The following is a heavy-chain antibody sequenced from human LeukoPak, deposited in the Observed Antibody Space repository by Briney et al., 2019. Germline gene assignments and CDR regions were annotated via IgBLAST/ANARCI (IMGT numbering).Heavy chain of an antibody. CDR2: ISSSSSYI. J-gene: IGHJ4*02. CDR3: ASLYSSGCNY. Sequence: GGSLRLSCAASGFTFSSYSMNWVRQAPGKGLEWVSSISSSSSYIYYADSVKGRFAISRDNAKNSLYLQMNSLRAEDTAVYYCASLYSSGCNYWGQGSLVTVSS. CDR1: GFTFSSYS. D-gene: IGHD6-19*01. V-gene: IGHV3-21*01.